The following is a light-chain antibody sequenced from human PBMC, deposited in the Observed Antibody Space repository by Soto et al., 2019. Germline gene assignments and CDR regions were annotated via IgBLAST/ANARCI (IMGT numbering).Light chain of an antibody. CDR3: QSYDSSLSGWV. Sequence: QSVLTQPPSVSGAPGQRVTISCTGSSSNIGAGYDVHWYQQLPGTAPKLLIYGNSNRPSGVPDRFSGSKSGTSASLAITGVQAEDEPDYYCQSYDSSLSGWVFGGGTKLTVL. CDR1: SSNIGAGYD. CDR2: GNS. V-gene: IGLV1-40*01. J-gene: IGLJ3*02.